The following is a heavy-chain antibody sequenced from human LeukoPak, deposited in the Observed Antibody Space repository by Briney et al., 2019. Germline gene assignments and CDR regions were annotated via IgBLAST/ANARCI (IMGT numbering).Heavy chain of an antibody. J-gene: IGHJ6*03. CDR2: INSDGSST. Sequence: PGGSLRLSCAASGFTFSSYWMHWVRQAPGKGLVWVSRINSDGSSTSYADSVKGRFTISRDNAKNTLYLQMNSLRAEDTAVYYCARGDVDTAMVTNYYYYYMDVWGKGTTVTVSS. CDR3: ARGDVDTAMVTNYYYYYMDV. D-gene: IGHD5-18*01. CDR1: GFTFSSYW. V-gene: IGHV3-74*01.